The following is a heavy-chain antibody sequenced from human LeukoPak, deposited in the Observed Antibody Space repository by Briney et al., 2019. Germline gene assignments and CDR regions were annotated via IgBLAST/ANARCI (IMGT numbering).Heavy chain of an antibody. D-gene: IGHD6-13*01. CDR2: IYTSGST. Sequence: PETLSLTCTVSGGSISSYYWSWLRQPAGKGLEWIGRIYTSGSTNYNPSLKSRVTMSVDTSKNQFSLKLSSVTAADTAVYYCARYSSSSWYPRKAYYYYYYMDVWGKGTTVTVSS. CDR1: GGSISSYY. J-gene: IGHJ6*03. V-gene: IGHV4-4*07. CDR3: ARYSSSSWYPRKAYYYYYYMDV.